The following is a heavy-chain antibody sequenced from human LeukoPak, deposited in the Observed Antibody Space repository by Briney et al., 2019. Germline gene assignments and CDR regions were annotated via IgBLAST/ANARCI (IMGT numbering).Heavy chain of an antibody. J-gene: IGHJ6*02. CDR1: GGSISSYY. CDR3: ARVTPGIAVADDYYGMDV. D-gene: IGHD6-19*01. CDR2: IYYSGST. Sequence: SETLSLTCTVSGGSISSYYWSWIRQPPGKGLEWIGYIYYSGSTNYNPSLKSRVTISVDTSKNQFSLKLSSVTAADTAVYYCARVTPGIAVADDYYGMDVWGQGTTVTVSS. V-gene: IGHV4-59*01.